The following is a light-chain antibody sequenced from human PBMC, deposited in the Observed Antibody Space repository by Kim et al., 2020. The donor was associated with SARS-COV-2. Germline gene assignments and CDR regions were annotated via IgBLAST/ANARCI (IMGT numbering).Light chain of an antibody. CDR3: QVWDSGVI. J-gene: IGLJ2*01. Sequence: VSVALGQTARSTCGGSNIERRTGNGYQQKPGQAPFLVIYRDRTRPSGIPERFSGSNSGNTATLTISSAQVADEADYYCQVWDSGVIFGGGTQLTVL. V-gene: IGLV3-9*01. CDR2: RDR. CDR1: NIERRT.